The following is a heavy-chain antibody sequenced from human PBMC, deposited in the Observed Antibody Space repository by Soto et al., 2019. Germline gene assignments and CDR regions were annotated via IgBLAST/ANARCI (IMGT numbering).Heavy chain of an antibody. Sequence: ASVKVSCKASGYTFTSYCISWVRQAPGQGLEWMGWISAYNGNTNYAQKLQGRVTMTTDTSTSTAYMELRSLRSDDTAVYYCARDIPFPNDYSDPPSYYYGMDVWGQGTTVTSP. CDR3: ARDIPFPNDYSDPPSYYYGMDV. J-gene: IGHJ6*02. CDR1: GYTFTSYC. D-gene: IGHD4-17*01. V-gene: IGHV1-18*01. CDR2: ISAYNGNT.